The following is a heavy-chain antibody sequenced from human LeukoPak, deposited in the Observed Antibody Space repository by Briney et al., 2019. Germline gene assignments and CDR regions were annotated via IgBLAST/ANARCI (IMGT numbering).Heavy chain of an antibody. D-gene: IGHD3-10*01. Sequence: PGGSLRLSCAASGFTLSSYWMHWVRQAPGKGLVWVSRIHSDGSSTTYADSVKGRFTISRDNSKNTLYLQMSSLRGEDTAVYYCAKNYESGRGVPYGMDVWGQGTTVTVSS. J-gene: IGHJ6*02. CDR2: IHSDGSST. CDR3: AKNYESGRGVPYGMDV. CDR1: GFTLSSYW. V-gene: IGHV3-74*01.